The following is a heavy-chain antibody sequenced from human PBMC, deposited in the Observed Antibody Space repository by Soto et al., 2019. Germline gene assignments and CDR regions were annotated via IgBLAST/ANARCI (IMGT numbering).Heavy chain of an antibody. Sequence: QVQLVQSGAELKKPGASVKVSCKASGYTFTTYAISRVRQPPGEGLEWMGWTSAYNGNTNYAQNLQGRVTMTTDTSTSTAYRELRTVGSDDTAVYYCTRDGPPFDYWGQGTLVTVSS. V-gene: IGHV1-18*01. CDR2: TSAYNGNT. J-gene: IGHJ4*02. CDR1: GYTFTTYA. CDR3: TRDGPPFDY.